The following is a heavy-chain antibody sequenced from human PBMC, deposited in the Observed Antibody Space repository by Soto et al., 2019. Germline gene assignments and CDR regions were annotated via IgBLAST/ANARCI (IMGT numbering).Heavy chain of an antibody. CDR1: GYSFTSYW. V-gene: IGHV5-51*01. CDR3: ARLSRGYSYGYYFDY. CDR2: IYPGDSDT. J-gene: IGHJ4*02. D-gene: IGHD5-18*01. Sequence: PGESLKISGKGSGYSFTSYWIGWVRQMPGKGLEWMGIIYPGDSDTRYSPSFQGQVTISADKSISTAYLQWSSLKASDTAMYYCARLSRGYSYGYYFDYWGQGTLVTVSS.